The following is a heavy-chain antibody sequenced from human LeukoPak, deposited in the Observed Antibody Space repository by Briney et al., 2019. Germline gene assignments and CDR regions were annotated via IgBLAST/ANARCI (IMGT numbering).Heavy chain of an antibody. CDR3: ARESFYGDELPDFDY. V-gene: IGHV3-7*01. CDR2: IKQDGSEK. Sequence: GESLRLSCAASGFTFSSYWMSWVRQAPGKGLEWVANIKQDGSEKYYVDSVKGRFTISRDNAKNSLYLQMNSLRAEDTAVYYCARESFYGDELPDFDYWGQGTLVTVSS. J-gene: IGHJ4*02. D-gene: IGHD4-17*01. CDR1: GFTFSSYW.